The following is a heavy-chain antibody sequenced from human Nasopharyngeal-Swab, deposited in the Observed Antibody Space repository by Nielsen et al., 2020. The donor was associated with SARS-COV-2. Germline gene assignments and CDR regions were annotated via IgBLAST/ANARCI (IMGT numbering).Heavy chain of an antibody. Sequence: SGKVSCKASGGTFSSYAISWGRRAPGQGLEWMGGIIPIFGTANYAQKFQGRVTITADESTSTAYMELSSLRSEDPAVYYCASGGLVRNYYYYHYMDVWGKGTTVTVSS. D-gene: IGHD6-6*01. J-gene: IGHJ6*03. CDR3: ASGGLVRNYYYYHYMDV. CDR2: IIPIFGTA. CDR1: GGTFSSYA. V-gene: IGHV1-69*13.